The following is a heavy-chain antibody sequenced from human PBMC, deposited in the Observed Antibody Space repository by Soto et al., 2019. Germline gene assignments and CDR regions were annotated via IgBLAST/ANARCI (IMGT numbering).Heavy chain of an antibody. CDR2: ISGSGGST. CDR1: GFTFDSCA. CDR3: VKGKTSGWYYFDF. D-gene: IGHD6-19*01. Sequence: GGSLRLSCAASGFTFDSCAMSWVRQAPGKGLERILGISGSGGSTYYADSVKGRFTISRDNSKKTLYLQMNRLRADDTAIYYCVKGKTSGWYYFDFWGQGTPVTVSS. V-gene: IGHV3-23*01. J-gene: IGHJ4*02.